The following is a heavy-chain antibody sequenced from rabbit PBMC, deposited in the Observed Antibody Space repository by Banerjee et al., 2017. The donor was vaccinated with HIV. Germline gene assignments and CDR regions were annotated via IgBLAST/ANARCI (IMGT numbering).Heavy chain of an antibody. V-gene: IGHV1S45*01. CDR2: IDAGSSSST. CDR3: ARDLGYVGYGYATGDL. Sequence: QEQLVESGGGLVKPGASLTLTCKASGSDISGYSMGWVRQAPGKGLEWIACIDAGSSSSTYYASWAKGRFTISKTSSTTVTLQMTSLTAADTATYFCARDLGYVGYGYATGDLWGPCTLVTVS. CDR1: GSDISGYS. J-gene: IGHJ4*01. D-gene: IGHD6-1*01.